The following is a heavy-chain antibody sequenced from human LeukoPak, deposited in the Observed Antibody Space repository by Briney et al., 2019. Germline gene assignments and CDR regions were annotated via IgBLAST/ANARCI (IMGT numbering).Heavy chain of an antibody. J-gene: IGHJ4*02. CDR2: VYYSGST. V-gene: IGHV4-59*01. CDR3: ARAGSPGYYFDH. D-gene: IGHD6-19*01. Sequence: KPSETLSLTCTVSGGSISSYYWSWIRQPPGKGLEYIGYVYYSGSTDYNPSLKNRVTISVDTSKNQFSLKLSSVTAADTAVYYCARAGSPGYYFDHWGQGSLVTVSS. CDR1: GGSISSYY.